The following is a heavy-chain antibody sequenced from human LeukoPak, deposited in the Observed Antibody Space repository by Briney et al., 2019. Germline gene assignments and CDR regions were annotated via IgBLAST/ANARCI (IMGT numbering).Heavy chain of an antibody. Sequence: GASVKVSCKASGYTFTSYGISWVRQAPGQGLEWMGGIIPIFGTANYAQKFQGRVTITADKSTSTAYMELSSLRSEDTAVYYCARDQAVAGSDNNWFDPWGQGTLVTVSS. CDR2: IIPIFGTA. J-gene: IGHJ5*02. V-gene: IGHV1-69*06. CDR1: GYTFTSYG. CDR3: ARDQAVAGSDNNWFDP. D-gene: IGHD6-19*01.